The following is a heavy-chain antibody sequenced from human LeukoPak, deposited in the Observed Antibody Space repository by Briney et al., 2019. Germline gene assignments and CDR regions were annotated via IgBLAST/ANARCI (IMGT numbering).Heavy chain of an antibody. D-gene: IGHD3-22*01. CDR3: ANGIIRYYYDSSGYPP. V-gene: IGHV3-33*06. CDR2: IWYDGSNK. Sequence: GGSLRLSCAASGFTFSSYGMHWVRQAPGKGLEWVAVIWYDGSNKYYADSVKGRFTISRDNSKNTLYLQMNSLRAEDTAVYYCANGIIRYYYDSSGYPPWGQGTLVTVSS. J-gene: IGHJ5*02. CDR1: GFTFSSYG.